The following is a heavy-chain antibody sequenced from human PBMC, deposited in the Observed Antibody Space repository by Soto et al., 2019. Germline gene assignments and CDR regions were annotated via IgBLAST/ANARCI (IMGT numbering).Heavy chain of an antibody. CDR3: AKSPDGSFDY. CDR2: INPDGSRT. D-gene: IGHD5-12*01. CDR1: GFTFSNYW. Sequence: GESLKISCAASGFTFSNYWIHWVRQAPGKGLVWVSRINPDGSRTDYADSVKGRFTISRDNAENTLYLQMNSLRAEDTAVYFCAKSPDGSFDYWGQGTLVTVSS. J-gene: IGHJ4*02. V-gene: IGHV3-74*01.